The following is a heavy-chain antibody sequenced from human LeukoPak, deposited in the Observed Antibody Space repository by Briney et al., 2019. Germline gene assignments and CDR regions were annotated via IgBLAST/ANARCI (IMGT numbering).Heavy chain of an antibody. CDR1: GYTLTELS. CDR2: FDPEDGET. J-gene: IGHJ5*02. V-gene: IGHV1-24*01. D-gene: IGHD4-11*01. CDR3: ATAYRPLMTTVTLDNWFDP. Sequence: ASVKVSCKVSGYTLTELSMHWVRQAPGKGLEWMGGFDPEDGETIYAQKFQGRVTMTEDTSTDTAYMELSSLRSEDTAVYYCATAYRPLMTTVTLDNWFDPWGQGTLVTVSS.